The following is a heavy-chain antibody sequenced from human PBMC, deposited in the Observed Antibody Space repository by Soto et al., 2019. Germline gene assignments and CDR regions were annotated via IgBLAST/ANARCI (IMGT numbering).Heavy chain of an antibody. CDR1: GYSFTSYW. CDR2: IDPSDSYT. CDR3: ACQTGITMVRGVINKGGMDV. D-gene: IGHD3-10*01. Sequence: EVQLVQSGAEVKKPGESLRISCKGSGYSFTSYWISWVRQMPGKGLEWMGRIDPSDSYTNYSPSFQGHVTISADKSISTAYLQWSSLKASDTAMYYCACQTGITMVRGVINKGGMDVWGQGTTVTVSS. V-gene: IGHV5-10-1*03. J-gene: IGHJ6*02.